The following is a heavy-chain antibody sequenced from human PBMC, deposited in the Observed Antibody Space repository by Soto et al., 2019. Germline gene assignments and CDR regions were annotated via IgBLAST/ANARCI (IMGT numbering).Heavy chain of an antibody. CDR1: GFTFSSYA. Sequence: PGGSLRLSCAASGFTFSSYAMHWVRQAPGKGLEWVAVISYDGSNKYYADSVKGRFTISRDNSKNTLYLQMNSLRAEDTAVYYCARDRLDSSSWYIAFDIWGQGTMVTVS. CDR2: ISYDGSNK. CDR3: ARDRLDSSSWYIAFDI. V-gene: IGHV3-30-3*01. J-gene: IGHJ3*02. D-gene: IGHD6-13*01.